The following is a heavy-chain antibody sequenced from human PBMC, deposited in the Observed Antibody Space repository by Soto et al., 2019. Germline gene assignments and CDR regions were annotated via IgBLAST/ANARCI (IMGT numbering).Heavy chain of an antibody. Sequence: SQTLSLTCAVYGGSSSGYYWSWFRPPPEKGLEWIGEITPSGSTIYNPSLNSRVTISVDTSKIQFSMKVNSVTPADTAVYYCARGTARGKVAYWGQGTLVTVFS. J-gene: IGHJ4*02. D-gene: IGHD6-25*01. CDR3: ARGTARGKVAY. V-gene: IGHV4-34*01. CDR2: ITPSGST. CDR1: GGSSSGYY.